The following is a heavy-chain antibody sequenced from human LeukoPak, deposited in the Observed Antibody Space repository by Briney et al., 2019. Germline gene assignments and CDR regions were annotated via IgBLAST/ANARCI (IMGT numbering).Heavy chain of an antibody. CDR3: ARDQEAFVY. CDR1: GYTFTGFY. V-gene: IGHV1-46*01. CDR2: IYPRDGST. J-gene: IGHJ4*02. Sequence: ASVKVSCEASGYTFTGFYIHWVRQAPGQGLEWMGMIYPRDGSTSYAQKFQGRVTVTRDTSTSTVHMELSGLRSEDTAVYYCARDQEAFVYWGQGTLVTVSS.